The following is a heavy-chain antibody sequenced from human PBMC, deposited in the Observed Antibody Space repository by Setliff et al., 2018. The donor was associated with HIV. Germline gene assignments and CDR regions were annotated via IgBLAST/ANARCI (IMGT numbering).Heavy chain of an antibody. Sequence: SETLSLTCAVYGGSFSGNYWNWIRQPPGKGLGWIGEINHSANTNYSPSLKSRVTISVDKSKNQFSLKLISVTAADAAVYYCARATWLVHPFPLYYFDYWGQGTLVTVSS. CDR1: GGSFSGNY. CDR2: INHSANT. V-gene: IGHV4-34*01. J-gene: IGHJ4*02. D-gene: IGHD6-19*01. CDR3: ARATWLVHPFPLYYFDY.